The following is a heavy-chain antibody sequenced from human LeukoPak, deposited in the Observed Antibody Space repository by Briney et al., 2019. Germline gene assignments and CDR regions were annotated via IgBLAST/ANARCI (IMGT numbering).Heavy chain of an antibody. Sequence: PGGSLRLSCAASGFTFSGSAMHWVRQASGKGLEWVGRIRSKTNSYATAYAASVTGRFTISRDDSKNTAYLQMNSLKTEDTAVYYCTRSEQLAAFDIWGQGTMVTVSS. J-gene: IGHJ3*02. D-gene: IGHD1-1*01. CDR1: GFTFSGSA. CDR3: TRSEQLAAFDI. CDR2: IRSKTNSYAT. V-gene: IGHV3-73*01.